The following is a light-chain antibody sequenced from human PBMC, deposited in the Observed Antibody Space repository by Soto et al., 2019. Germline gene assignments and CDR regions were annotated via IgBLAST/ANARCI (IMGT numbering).Light chain of an antibody. CDR3: QQYDDLPLT. CDR2: DAS. Sequence: DIEMSQSPSSLSASIGERVTISCQASQAIINHLNWYQKKPGKAPNLLIYDASNLHTGVPSRFSGSGSGTEFTFLISSLQPEDVATYYCQQYDDLPLTFGGGTKVEIK. CDR1: QAIINH. V-gene: IGKV1-33*01. J-gene: IGKJ4*01.